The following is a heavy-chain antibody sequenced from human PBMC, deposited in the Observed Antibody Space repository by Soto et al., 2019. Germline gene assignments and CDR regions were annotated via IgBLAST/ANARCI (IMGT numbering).Heavy chain of an antibody. D-gene: IGHD3-16*01. J-gene: IGHJ6*02. CDR1: GYTFISYD. Sequence: ASVKVSCKASGYTFISYDINWVRQAPGQGLEWMGWINPSSANTGYAQKFQGRISMTRNTSMNTAYMELNSLTSEDTAVYYCTRWQEVWWNAGPLGLHGLDVWGQGTMVTVSS. CDR2: INPSSANT. V-gene: IGHV1-8*01. CDR3: TRWQEVWWNAGPLGLHGLDV.